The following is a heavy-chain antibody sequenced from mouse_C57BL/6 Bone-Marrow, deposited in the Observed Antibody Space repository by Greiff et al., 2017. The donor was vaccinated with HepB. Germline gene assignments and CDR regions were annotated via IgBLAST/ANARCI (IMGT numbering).Heavy chain of an antibody. CDR2: IDPSDSYT. CDR1: GYTFTSYW. J-gene: IGHJ4*01. CDR3: ARDYYGSCYAMDY. Sequence: QVQLKQPGAELVKPGASVKLSCKASGYTFTSYWMQWVKQRPGQGLEWIGEIDPSDSYTNYNQKFKGKATLTVDTSSSTAYMQLSSLTSEDSAVYYCARDYYGSCYAMDYWGQGTSVTVSS. V-gene: IGHV1-50*01. D-gene: IGHD1-1*01.